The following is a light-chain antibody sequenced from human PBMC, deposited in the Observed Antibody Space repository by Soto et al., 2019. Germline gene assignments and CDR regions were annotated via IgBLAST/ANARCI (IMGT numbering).Light chain of an antibody. V-gene: IGLV2-14*03. J-gene: IGLJ2*01. CDR1: SSDVGGYNY. CDR3: SSYTTSGTPV. Sequence: QSVLTQPASVSGSPGQSITISCTGTSSDVGGYNYVSWFQHHPGKAPKLMIYDVSNWPSGVSYRFSGSKSVNTASLTISGLQAEDEADYYCSSYTTSGTPVFGGGTKLTVL. CDR2: DVS.